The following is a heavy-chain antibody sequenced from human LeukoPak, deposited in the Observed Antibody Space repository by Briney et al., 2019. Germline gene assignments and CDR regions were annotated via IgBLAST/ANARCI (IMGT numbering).Heavy chain of an antibody. CDR1: GGSISSSSYY. CDR3: ARRSSTGTTRGGSNFDY. Sequence: SEILSLTCTVSGGSISSSSYYWGWIRQPPGKGLEWIGSIYYSGSTYYNPSLKSRVTISVDTSKNQFSLKLSSVTAADTAVYYCARRSSTGTTRGGSNFDYWGQGTLVTVSS. D-gene: IGHD1-1*01. V-gene: IGHV4-39*07. J-gene: IGHJ4*02. CDR2: IYYSGST.